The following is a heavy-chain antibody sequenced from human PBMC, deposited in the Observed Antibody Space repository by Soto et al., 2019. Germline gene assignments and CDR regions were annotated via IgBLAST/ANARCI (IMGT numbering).Heavy chain of an antibody. V-gene: IGHV5-10-1*01. CDR2: IDPSDSYI. J-gene: IGHJ4*02. D-gene: IGHD1-1*01. CDR3: VTGGYFLDY. CDR1: GYSFNSYW. Sequence: GESLKISCKGSGYSFNSYWISWVRQMPGKGLEWMGRIDPSDSYINYNPSFQGHVTISADKSISTAYLQMNGLKTEDTAVYYCVTGGYFLDYWGQGTPVTVSS.